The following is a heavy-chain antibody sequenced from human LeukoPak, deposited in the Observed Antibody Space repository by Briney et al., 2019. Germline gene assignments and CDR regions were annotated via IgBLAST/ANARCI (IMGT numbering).Heavy chain of an antibody. CDR2: ISGSGGTT. Sequence: PGGSLRLSCAASGFTFSSYAMSWVRQAPEKGLEWVSSISGSGGTTYYADSVKGRFTISRDNSKNTLYLQMNSLRAEDTAVYYCAKGQSGGATSVDYWGQGTLVTVSS. CDR3: AKGQSGGATSVDY. D-gene: IGHD1-26*01. V-gene: IGHV3-23*01. J-gene: IGHJ4*02. CDR1: GFTFSSYA.